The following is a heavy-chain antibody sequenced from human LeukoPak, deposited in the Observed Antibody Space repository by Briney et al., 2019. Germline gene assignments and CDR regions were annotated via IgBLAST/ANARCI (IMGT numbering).Heavy chain of an antibody. V-gene: IGHV4-59*01. Sequence: SETLSLTCTVSAGSISSYYWSWIRQAPGKGLEWIGYIYHTGNTNCNPCLKSRVTISIDTAKNQFSLQMSSATAADTAIYYCASYFFDQSKALDIWGQGTMVTVSA. CDR3: ASYFFDQSKALDI. CDR1: AGSISSYY. D-gene: IGHD3-9*01. J-gene: IGHJ3*02. CDR2: IYHTGNT.